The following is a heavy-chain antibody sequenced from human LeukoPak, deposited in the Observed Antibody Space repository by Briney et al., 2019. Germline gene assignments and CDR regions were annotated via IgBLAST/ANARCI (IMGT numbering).Heavy chain of an antibody. CDR2: IKSKTDGGTT. J-gene: IGHJ6*02. V-gene: IGHV3-15*01. CDR1: GFTFSNAW. Sequence: PGGSLRLSCAASGFTFSNAWMSWVRQAPGKGLEWVGRIKSKTDGGTTDYAAPVKGRFTISRDDSKNTLYQQMNSLKTEDTAVYYCTTAGYCSSTSCYDYYYYGMDVWGQGTTVTVSS. D-gene: IGHD2-2*01. CDR3: TTAGYCSSTSCYDYYYYGMDV.